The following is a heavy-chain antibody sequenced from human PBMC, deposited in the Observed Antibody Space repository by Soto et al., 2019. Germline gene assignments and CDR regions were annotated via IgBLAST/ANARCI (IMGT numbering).Heavy chain of an antibody. J-gene: IGHJ4*02. CDR2: VHYSGAT. CDR1: GDSIRSSY. D-gene: IGHD6-13*01. Sequence: SETLSLTCTVSGDSIRSSYWSWVRQPPGKGLEWIGYVHYSGATNSNPSLKSRVTISADTSKNMFSLKAVSVTQSDTAVYFCARDLSGGSSWYEFDSWGPGTMVTVS. CDR3: ARDLSGGSSWYEFDS. V-gene: IGHV4-59*01.